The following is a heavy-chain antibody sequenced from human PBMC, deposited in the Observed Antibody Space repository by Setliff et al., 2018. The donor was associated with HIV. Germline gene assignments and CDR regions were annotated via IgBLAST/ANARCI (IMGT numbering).Heavy chain of an antibody. CDR3: ANRLRGYNKWYYFDY. Sequence: PGGSLRLSCAANGFSFSSYAMSWVRQAPGKGLEWVSGIGGSGGSTYYADSVKGRFTISRDYSKNMVYLQVSSLRAEDSAVYYCANRLRGYNKWYYFDYWGQGTLVTVSS. D-gene: IGHD1-1*01. CDR1: GFSFSSYA. J-gene: IGHJ4*02. V-gene: IGHV3-23*01. CDR2: IGGSGGST.